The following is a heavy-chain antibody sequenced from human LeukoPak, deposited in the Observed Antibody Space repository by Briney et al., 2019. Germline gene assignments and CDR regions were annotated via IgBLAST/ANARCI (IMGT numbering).Heavy chain of an antibody. V-gene: IGHV3-7*01. D-gene: IGHD1-1*01. CDR3: AGLYNMDV. CDR1: GFTFNSYR. CDR2: IKQDGSEK. J-gene: IGHJ6*02. Sequence: GGSLRLSCAASGFTFNSYRMTWVRQAPGKGLEWVANIKQDGSEKYYVDSVKGRFTISRDNAKNSLYLQMNSLRAEDTAVYYCAGLYNMDVWGQGTTVTVSS.